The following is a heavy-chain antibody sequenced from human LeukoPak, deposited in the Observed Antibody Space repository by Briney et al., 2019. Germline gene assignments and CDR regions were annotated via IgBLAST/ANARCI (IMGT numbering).Heavy chain of an antibody. D-gene: IGHD7-27*01. CDR2: MGPNSDNT. J-gene: IGHJ4*02. CDR1: GYTFTSYD. V-gene: IGHV1-8*01. CDR3: MSTSNWGSVIFDY. Sequence: ASVKVSCKASGYTFTSYDIHWVRQATGQGLEWMGWMGPNSDNTVSAQKFQDRVTMTRNTSTGTAYMELRSLRSEDTAVYYCMSTSNWGSVIFDYWGQGTLVTVSS.